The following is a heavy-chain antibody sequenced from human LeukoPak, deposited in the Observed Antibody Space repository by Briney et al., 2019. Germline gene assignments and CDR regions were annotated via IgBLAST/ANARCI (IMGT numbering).Heavy chain of an antibody. CDR2: IYSGGYT. CDR3: ARSSAFDI. V-gene: IGHV3-53*01. J-gene: IGHJ3*02. Sequence: GGSLRLSCAASGFTVGSNYMNWVRQAPGKGLEWVSVIYSGGYTDYADSVKGRFTISRDNSKNTLYLQMNSLRVDDTAVYYCARSSAFDIWGQGTMVTVSS. CDR1: GFTVGSNY.